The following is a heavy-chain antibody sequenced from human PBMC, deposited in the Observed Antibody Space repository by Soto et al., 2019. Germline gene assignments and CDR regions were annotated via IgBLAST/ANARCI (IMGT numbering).Heavy chain of an antibody. D-gene: IGHD6-13*01. Sequence: ASVKVSCKASGYIFSNYGISWVRQAPGQGLEWMGWISTYNANTYYAQKFQGRVTMTTDTSTSTAYMELRSLRSDDTAVFYCARESDGSSWSIAESFKYWGPGALVTVST. J-gene: IGHJ1*01. V-gene: IGHV1-18*01. CDR3: ARESDGSSWSIAESFKY. CDR2: ISTYNANT. CDR1: GYIFSNYG.